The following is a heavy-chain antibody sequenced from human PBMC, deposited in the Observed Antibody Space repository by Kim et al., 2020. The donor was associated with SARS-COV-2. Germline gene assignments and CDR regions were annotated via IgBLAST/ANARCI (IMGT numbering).Heavy chain of an antibody. CDR1: GGSFSGYY. CDR2: INHSGST. CDR3: ARLPRIAAARTNYYYYYYGMDV. J-gene: IGHJ6*02. V-gene: IGHV4-34*01. D-gene: IGHD6-13*01. Sequence: SETLSLTCAVYGGSFSGYYWSWIRQPPGKGLEWIGEINHSGSTNYNPSLKSRVTISVDTSKNQFSLKLSSVTAADTAVYYCARLPRIAAARTNYYYYYYGMDVWGQGTTVTVSS.